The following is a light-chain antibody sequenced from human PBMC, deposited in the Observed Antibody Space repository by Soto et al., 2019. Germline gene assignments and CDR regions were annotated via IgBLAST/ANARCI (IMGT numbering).Light chain of an antibody. CDR2: RNH. J-gene: IGLJ2*01. V-gene: IGLV1-44*01. CDR1: GXNIGTYA. CDR3: AAWDDSLRAVV. Sequence: QSXLTQSXXASAXXXXXVXXXXXGSGXNIGTYAVNWYQQLPGTAPTLLIFRNHQRPSGVPDRFSGSKSGTSASLAISGPQSEDEADYYCAAWDDSLRAVVFGGGTKLTVL.